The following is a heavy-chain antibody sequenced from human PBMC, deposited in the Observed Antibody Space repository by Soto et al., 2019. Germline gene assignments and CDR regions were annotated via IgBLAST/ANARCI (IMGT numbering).Heavy chain of an antibody. J-gene: IGHJ5*02. Sequence: SLRLSCSASGFTFDDCAMHWVRQAPGKGPEWVSGISWDSATVGYAESVKGRFTITRDDAKNSLYLQMDSLRREDTALYYCVQGRYPTMATPLDHWGHGTLATVSS. CDR1: GFTFDDCA. D-gene: IGHD3-9*01. CDR2: ISWDSATV. CDR3: VQGRYPTMATPLDH. V-gene: IGHV3-9*01.